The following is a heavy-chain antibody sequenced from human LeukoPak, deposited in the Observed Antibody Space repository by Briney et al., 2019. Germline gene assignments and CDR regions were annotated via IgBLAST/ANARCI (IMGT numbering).Heavy chain of an antibody. J-gene: IGHJ5*02. CDR2: ISGSGGST. Sequence: PGGSLRLSCAASGFTFSSYAMSWVRHAPGKGLEWVSAISGSGGSTYYADSVKGRFTISRDNSKNTLYLQMNRLRAEDTAVYYCAKAPLSIAVAGTRWFDPWGQGTLVTVSS. D-gene: IGHD6-19*01. CDR1: GFTFSSYA. CDR3: AKAPLSIAVAGTRWFDP. V-gene: IGHV3-23*01.